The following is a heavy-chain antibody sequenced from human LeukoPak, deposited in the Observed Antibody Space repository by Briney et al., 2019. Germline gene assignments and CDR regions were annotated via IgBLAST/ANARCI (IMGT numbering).Heavy chain of an antibody. CDR2: ISRNGGST. D-gene: IGHD1-26*01. J-gene: IGHJ4*02. Sequence: PGGSLRLSCAASGFTFSSYAMHWVRQAPGKGLEYVSAISRNGGSTYYANSVKGRFTISRDNSKNTLYLQMGSLRAEDMAVYYCARTSGSYNEWDYWGQGTLVTASS. CDR1: GFTFSSYA. CDR3: ARTSGSYNEWDY. V-gene: IGHV3-64*01.